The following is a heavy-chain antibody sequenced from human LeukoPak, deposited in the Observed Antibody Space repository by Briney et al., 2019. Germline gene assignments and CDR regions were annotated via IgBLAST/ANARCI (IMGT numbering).Heavy chain of an antibody. D-gene: IGHD3-16*02. CDR1: GFTFSNAW. CDR3: ARERGGYDYVWGSYRFPTFSLDAFDI. J-gene: IGHJ3*02. Sequence: GSLRLSCAASGFTFSNAWMSWVRQPPGKGPEWIGEINHSGSTNYNPSLKSRVTISVDTSKNQFSLKLSSVTAADTAVYYCARERGGYDYVWGSYRFPTFSLDAFDIWGQGTMVTVSS. CDR2: INHSGST. V-gene: IGHV4-34*01.